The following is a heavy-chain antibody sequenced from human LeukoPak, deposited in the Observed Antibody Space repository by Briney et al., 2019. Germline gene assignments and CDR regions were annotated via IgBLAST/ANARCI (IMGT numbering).Heavy chain of an antibody. D-gene: IGHD4-11*01. J-gene: IGHJ4*02. V-gene: IGHV4-30-2*01. CDR2: INHSGST. Sequence: PSQTLSLTCTVSGGSISSGGYYWSWIRQPPGKGLEWIGEINHSGSTNYNPSLKSRVTISVDTSKNQFSLKLSSVTAADTAVYYCARGTSPSYSNYLKRAYYFDYWGQGTLVTVSS. CDR1: GGSISSGGYY. CDR3: ARGTSPSYSNYLKRAYYFDY.